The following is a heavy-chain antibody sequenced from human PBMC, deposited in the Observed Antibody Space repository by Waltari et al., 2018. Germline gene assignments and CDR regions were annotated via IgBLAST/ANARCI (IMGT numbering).Heavy chain of an antibody. CDR2: INAGNVNT. V-gene: IGHV1-3*01. J-gene: IGHJ4*02. CDR3: ARGRGSGSRGPHFDY. Sequence: QVQLVQSGAEVKKPGASVKVSCKASGYTFTSYAMHWVRQAPGQRLEWMGWINAGNVNTKYSQKFQGRVTITRDTSASTAYMELSSLRSEDTAVYYCARGRGSGSRGPHFDYWGQGTLVTVSS. D-gene: IGHD1-26*01. CDR1: GYTFTSYA.